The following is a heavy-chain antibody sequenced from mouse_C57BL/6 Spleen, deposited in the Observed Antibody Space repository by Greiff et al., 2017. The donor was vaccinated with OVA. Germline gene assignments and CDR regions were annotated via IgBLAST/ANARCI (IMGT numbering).Heavy chain of an antibody. D-gene: IGHD2-1*01. Sequence: QVQLKQPGAELVRPGTSVKLSCKASGYTFTSYWMHWVKQRPGQGLEWIGVIDPSDSYTNYNQKFKGKATLTVDTSSSTAYMQLSSLTSEDSAVYYCARNYGNYHWYFDVWGTGTTVTVSS. CDR2: IDPSDSYT. V-gene: IGHV1-59*01. CDR1: GYTFTSYW. J-gene: IGHJ1*03. CDR3: ARNYGNYHWYFDV.